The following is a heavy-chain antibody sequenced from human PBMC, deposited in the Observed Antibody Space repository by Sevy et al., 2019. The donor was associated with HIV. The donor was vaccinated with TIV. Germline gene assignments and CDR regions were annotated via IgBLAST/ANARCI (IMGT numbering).Heavy chain of an antibody. V-gene: IGHV3-23*01. D-gene: IGHD3-22*01. CDR1: GFTFSSYG. J-gene: IGHJ3*02. CDR2: ISRSGGRT. CDR3: AKEGLRPYDSSSYYAGPDAFHI. Sequence: GGSLRLSCAASGFTFSSYGMSWVRQAPGKGLEWVSAISRSGGRTYYADSVKGRFTISRGNSKNTLYLQMNSLRAEDTAVHYCAKEGLRPYDSSSYYAGPDAFHIWGQGTMVTVSS.